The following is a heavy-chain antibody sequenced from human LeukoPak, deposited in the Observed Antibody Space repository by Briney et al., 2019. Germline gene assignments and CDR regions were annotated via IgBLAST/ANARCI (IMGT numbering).Heavy chain of an antibody. D-gene: IGHD5-18*01. CDR2: INHSGST. Sequence: TSETLSLTCAVYGGSFSGYYWSWIRQPPGKGLEWIGEINHSGSTNYNPSLKSRVTISVDTSKNQFSLKLSSVTAADTAVYYCARRHRTLDTAMAAIDYWGQGTLVTVSS. V-gene: IGHV4-34*01. J-gene: IGHJ4*02. CDR1: GGSFSGYY. CDR3: ARRHRTLDTAMAAIDY.